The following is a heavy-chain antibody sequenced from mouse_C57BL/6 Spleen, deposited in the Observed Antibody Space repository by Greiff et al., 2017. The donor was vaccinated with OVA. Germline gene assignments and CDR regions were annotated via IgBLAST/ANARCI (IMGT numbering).Heavy chain of an antibody. D-gene: IGHD2-3*01. Sequence: QVHVKQPGAELVKPGASVKLSCKASGYTFTSYWMHWVKQRPGRGLEWIGRIDPNSGGTKYNEKFKSKATLTVDKPSSTAYMQLSSLTSEDSAVYYCARGGDGYLLGAMDYWGQGTSVTVSS. J-gene: IGHJ4*01. V-gene: IGHV1-72*01. CDR2: IDPNSGGT. CDR1: GYTFTSYW. CDR3: ARGGDGYLLGAMDY.